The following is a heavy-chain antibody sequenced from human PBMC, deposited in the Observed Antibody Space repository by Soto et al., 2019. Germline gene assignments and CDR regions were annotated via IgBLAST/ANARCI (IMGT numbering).Heavy chain of an antibody. CDR3: ARDHFFGAARHVY. Sequence: EVQLVESGGGLVQPGGSLRLSCAASGFTFSSYWMSWVRQAPGKGLEWVANIKQDGSEKYYVDSVKGRFTISRDNAKNSLHLQMNSLRAEDTAVYYCARDHFFGAARHVYWGQGTLVTVSS. D-gene: IGHD6-6*01. CDR2: IKQDGSEK. CDR1: GFTFSSYW. J-gene: IGHJ4*02. V-gene: IGHV3-7*01.